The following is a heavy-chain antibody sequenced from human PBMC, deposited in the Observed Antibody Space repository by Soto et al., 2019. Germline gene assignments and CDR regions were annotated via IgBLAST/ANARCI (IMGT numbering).Heavy chain of an antibody. CDR2: IYTSGST. V-gene: IGHV4-4*07. J-gene: IGHJ5*02. Sequence: QVQLQESGPGLVKPSETLSLTCTVSGGSISSYYRSWIRQPAGKGLEWIGRIYTSGSTNYNPSLKSRVTMSVDTSKNQFSLKLSSVTAADTAVYYCARGANRAAGRWFDPWGQGTLVTVSS. D-gene: IGHD6-13*01. CDR1: GGSISSYY. CDR3: ARGANRAAGRWFDP.